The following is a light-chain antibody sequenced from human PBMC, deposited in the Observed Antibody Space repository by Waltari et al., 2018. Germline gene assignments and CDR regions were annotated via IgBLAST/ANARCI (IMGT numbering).Light chain of an antibody. CDR2: EVS. Sequence: QSALTQPPSASGSPGQSVTISCTGTSSDVGGYNYVSWYQHHPGKAPKLLIYEVSKRPSGVPGRVSGSKSGNTASLTVSGLQAEDEADYYGGSYAGSNNLGVFGGGTKLTVL. V-gene: IGLV2-8*01. CDR1: SSDVGGYNY. CDR3: GSYAGSNNLGV. J-gene: IGLJ2*01.